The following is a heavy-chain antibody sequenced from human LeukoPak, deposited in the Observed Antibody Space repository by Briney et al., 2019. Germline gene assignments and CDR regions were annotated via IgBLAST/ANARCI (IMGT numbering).Heavy chain of an antibody. Sequence: SETLSLTCAVYGGSFSGYYWSWIRQPPGKGLEWIGEINHSGSTNYNPSLKSRVTISVDTSKNQFSLKLGSVTAADTAVYYCARGDTIFGVVINWFDPWGQGTLVTVSS. V-gene: IGHV4-34*01. D-gene: IGHD3-3*01. J-gene: IGHJ5*02. CDR1: GGSFSGYY. CDR3: ARGDTIFGVVINWFDP. CDR2: INHSGST.